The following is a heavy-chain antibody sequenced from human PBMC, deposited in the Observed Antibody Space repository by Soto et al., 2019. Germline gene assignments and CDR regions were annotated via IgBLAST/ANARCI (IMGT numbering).Heavy chain of an antibody. CDR1: GYTFTSYG. D-gene: IGHD6-19*01. J-gene: IGHJ4*02. Sequence: QVQLVQSGAEGKKPGASVKVSCKASGYTFTSYGISWVRQAPGQGLEWMGWISAYNGNTHYAQKLQGRVTMTTDTSTSTAYMELRSLRSDDKAVYYCARQLAGGGGSPSKRALDYWGQGTLVTVSS. CDR2: ISAYNGNT. V-gene: IGHV1-18*01. CDR3: ARQLAGGGGSPSKRALDY.